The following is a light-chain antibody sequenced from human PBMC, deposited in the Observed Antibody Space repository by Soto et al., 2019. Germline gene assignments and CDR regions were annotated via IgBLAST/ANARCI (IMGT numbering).Light chain of an antibody. CDR1: QTVSGN. V-gene: IGKV3-15*01. J-gene: IGKJ1*01. CDR3: QQYITWPRT. CDR2: GAS. Sequence: EMVMTQSPATVSVSPGGRATLSCRASQTVSGNLAWYQQKPGQAPRLLIFGASTRATGIPARFSGSGSGTDFSLSISSLQSEDCAVYYCQQYITWPRTFGQGTKVEI.